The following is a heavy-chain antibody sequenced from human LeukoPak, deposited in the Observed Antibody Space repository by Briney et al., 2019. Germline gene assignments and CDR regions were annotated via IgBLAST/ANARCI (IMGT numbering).Heavy chain of an antibody. CDR2: ISYSGSTT. V-gene: IGHV3-48*03. CDR1: GFTFSAFS. J-gene: IGHJ5*02. CDR3: ARAGPPAFDP. Sequence: GGSLRLSCAASGFTFSAFSMNWVRQAPGKGLEWVSYISYSGSTTSYADSVKGRFTISRDNAKNSLYLQMNSLRAEDTAVYYCARAGPPAFDPWGQGTLVTVSS.